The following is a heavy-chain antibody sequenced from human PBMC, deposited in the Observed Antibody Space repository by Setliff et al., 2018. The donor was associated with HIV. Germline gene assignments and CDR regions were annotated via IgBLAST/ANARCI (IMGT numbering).Heavy chain of an antibody. Sequence: ASVKVSCKASGYTFTGYYMHWVRQAPGQGLEWMGWINPNSGGTNYAQKFQGRVTMTRDTSISTAYMELSRLKSDDTALYYCARGRVPTSISPMDVWGQGTTVPVSS. V-gene: IGHV1-2*02. J-gene: IGHJ6*02. D-gene: IGHD5-12*01. CDR1: GYTFTGYY. CDR2: INPNSGGT. CDR3: ARGRVPTSISPMDV.